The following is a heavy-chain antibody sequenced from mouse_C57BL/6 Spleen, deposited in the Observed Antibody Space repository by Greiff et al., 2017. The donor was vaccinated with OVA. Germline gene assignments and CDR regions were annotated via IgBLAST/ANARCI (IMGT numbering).Heavy chain of an antibody. CDR3: ARREFIQVFDY. V-gene: IGHV1-9*01. CDR2: ILPGSGST. J-gene: IGHJ2*01. Sequence: VKLQQSGAELMKPGASVKLSCKAPFYTFTGYWIEWVKQRPGHGLEWIGEILPGSGSTNYNEKFKGKATITADTSSNTAYMQLSSLTTEDSAIYYCARREFIQVFDYWGQGTTLTVSS. D-gene: IGHD1-1*01. CDR1: FYTFTGYW.